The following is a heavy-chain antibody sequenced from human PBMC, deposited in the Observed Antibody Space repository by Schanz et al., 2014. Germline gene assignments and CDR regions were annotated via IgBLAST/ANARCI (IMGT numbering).Heavy chain of an antibody. CDR1: GFTFGSYG. V-gene: IGHV3-23*01. D-gene: IGHD2-2*01. CDR2: ISGGGGTR. Sequence: EEQLLQSGGGLEQPGGSLRLSCAASGFTFGSYGMSWVRQGPGKGLEWVAGISGGGGTRNYADSVKGRFTVFRDNSKRTLYLEINGPRAEDTAVYFCAKDSCSSSTCYGYGMDVWGQGSTVTVSS. CDR3: AKDSCSSSTCYGYGMDV. J-gene: IGHJ6*02.